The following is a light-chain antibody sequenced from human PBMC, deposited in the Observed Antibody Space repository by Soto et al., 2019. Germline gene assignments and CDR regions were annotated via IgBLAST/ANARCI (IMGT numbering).Light chain of an antibody. CDR1: SSDVGGYNY. J-gene: IGLJ1*01. V-gene: IGLV2-14*01. CDR2: EVS. Sequence: QSALTQPASVSGSPGQSITISCTGTSSDVGGYNYVSWYQQHPGKAPKLMIYEVSNRPSGVSNRFSGSKSGNTAYLTISGLQAEDEADYYCSSYTSSSTLDVFGTGTKVT. CDR3: SSYTSSSTLDV.